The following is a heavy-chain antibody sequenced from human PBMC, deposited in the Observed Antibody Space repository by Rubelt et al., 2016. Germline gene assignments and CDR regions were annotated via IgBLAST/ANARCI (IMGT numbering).Heavy chain of an antibody. CDR2: INIVGTST. CDR1: GFTSSHFW. D-gene: IGHD1/OR15-1a*01. J-gene: IGHJ5*02. CDR3: ATQRGTGRFDA. V-gene: IGHV3-74*02. Sequence: EVQLVDSGGAVVQPGGSLRLSCAASGFTSSHFWMHWVRQTPGKGLVWVSRINIVGTSTSYVDSVKGRLTLSRDNAKNSLYLRMDSLRAEDTAVYYCATQRGTGRFDAWGQGALVTVSS.